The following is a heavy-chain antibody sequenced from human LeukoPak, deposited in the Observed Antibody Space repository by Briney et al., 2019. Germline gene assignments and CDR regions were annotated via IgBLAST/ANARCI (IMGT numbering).Heavy chain of an antibody. V-gene: IGHV4-31*03. CDR3: ARDGSGSYHISFDY. CDR1: GGSISSGGYS. D-gene: IGHD3-10*01. J-gene: IGHJ4*02. CDR2: IYYSGST. Sequence: NPSETLSLTCTVSGGSISSGGYSWSWIRQHPGKGLEWIGYIYYSGSTYYNPSLKSRVTISVDTSKNQFSLKLSSVTAADTAVYYCARDGSGSYHISFDYWGQGTLVTVSS.